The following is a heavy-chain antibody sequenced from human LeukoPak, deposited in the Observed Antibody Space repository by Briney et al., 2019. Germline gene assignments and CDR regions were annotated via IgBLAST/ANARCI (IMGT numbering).Heavy chain of an antibody. Sequence: SETLSLTCAVYGGSFSGYYWSWIRQPPGKGLEWIGEINHSGSTNYNPSLKSRVTISVDTSKNQFSLKLSSVTAAGTAVYYCARGPRSPSSPGPSDYWGQGTLVTVSS. CDR1: GGSFSGYY. CDR3: ARGPRSPSSPGPSDY. V-gene: IGHV4-34*01. D-gene: IGHD2-15*01. J-gene: IGHJ4*02. CDR2: INHSGST.